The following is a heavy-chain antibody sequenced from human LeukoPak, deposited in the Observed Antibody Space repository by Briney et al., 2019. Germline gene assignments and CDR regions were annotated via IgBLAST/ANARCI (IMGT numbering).Heavy chain of an antibody. Sequence: PSETLSLTCTVSGGSISSGSYYWSWIRQPAGKGLEWIGRIYTSGSTNYNPSLKSRVTISVDPSKNQFSLKLSSVTAADTAVYYCARDHIVGATHNWFDPWGQGTLVTVSS. CDR1: GGSISSGSYY. V-gene: IGHV4-61*02. CDR2: IYTSGST. CDR3: ARDHIVGATHNWFDP. J-gene: IGHJ5*02. D-gene: IGHD1-26*01.